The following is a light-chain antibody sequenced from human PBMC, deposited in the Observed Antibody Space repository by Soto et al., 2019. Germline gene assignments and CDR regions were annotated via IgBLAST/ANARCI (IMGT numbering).Light chain of an antibody. CDR2: DVT. CDR1: SSDVGHYSY. V-gene: IGLV2-11*01. CDR3: CSFSGRSTPYV. J-gene: IGLJ1*01. Sequence: QSAPTQPPSVSGSPGQSVTISCTGTSSDVGHYSYVSWYQQHPGKGPKLVIYDVTKRPSGVPDRFSGSKSGNTASLTISGLPAEDEADYYCCSFSGRSTPYVFGTGTKVTVL.